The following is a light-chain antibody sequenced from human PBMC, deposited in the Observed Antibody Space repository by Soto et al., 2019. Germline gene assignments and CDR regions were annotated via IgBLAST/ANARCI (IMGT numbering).Light chain of an antibody. Sequence: EILLTQPPCSPSLYPGGKATPSPTARQSVSSYLAWYQQKPGQAPRLLIYDASNRATGIPARFSGSGSGTDFTLTISSLEPEDFAVYYCQQRSNWPPSITFGQGTRLEIK. CDR1: QSVSSY. V-gene: IGKV3-11*01. J-gene: IGKJ5*01. CDR2: DAS. CDR3: QQRSNWPPSIT.